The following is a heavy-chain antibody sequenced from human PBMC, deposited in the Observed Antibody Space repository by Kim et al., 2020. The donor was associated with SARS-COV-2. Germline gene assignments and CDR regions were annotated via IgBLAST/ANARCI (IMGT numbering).Heavy chain of an antibody. V-gene: IGHV1-69*13. CDR1: GGTFSSYA. CDR3: ARGGYGGNLYYYGMDV. Sequence: SVKVSCKASGGTFSSYAISWVRQAPGQGLEWMGGIIPIFGTANYAQKFQGRVTITADESTSTAYMELSSLRSEDTAVYYCARGGYGGNLYYYGMDVWGQGTTVTVSS. D-gene: IGHD4-17*01. J-gene: IGHJ6*02. CDR2: IIPIFGTA.